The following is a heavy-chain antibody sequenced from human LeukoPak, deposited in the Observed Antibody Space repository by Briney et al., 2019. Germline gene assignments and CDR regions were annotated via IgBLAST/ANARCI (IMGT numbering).Heavy chain of an antibody. V-gene: IGHV3-23*01. CDR1: GFTFSSYA. CDR2: ISGSGGST. J-gene: IGHJ4*02. D-gene: IGHD6-19*01. Sequence: GGSLRLSCAASGFTFSSYAMSWVRQAPGKGREWVSAISGSGGSTYYADSVKGRFTISRDNSKNTLYLQMNSLRAEDTAVYYCAKGHSSGWYEGYFDYWGQGTLVTVSS. CDR3: AKGHSSGWYEGYFDY.